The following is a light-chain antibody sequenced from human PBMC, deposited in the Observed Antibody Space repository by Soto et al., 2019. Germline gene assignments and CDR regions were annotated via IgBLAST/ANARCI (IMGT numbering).Light chain of an antibody. Sequence: QSALTQPASVSGSPGQSITISCTGTSSDVAAYNYVSWYQQRPGKAPKLIIYEVSNRPSGVSDRFSGSKSGNTASLTISGLQAEDEADYYCSSHTSSSTAVFGGGTKLTVL. CDR2: EVS. CDR1: SSDVAAYNY. J-gene: IGLJ2*01. CDR3: SSHTSSSTAV. V-gene: IGLV2-14*01.